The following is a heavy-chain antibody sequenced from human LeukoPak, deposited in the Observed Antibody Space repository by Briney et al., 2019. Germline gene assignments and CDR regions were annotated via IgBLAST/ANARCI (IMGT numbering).Heavy chain of an antibody. CDR3: ARDLHHQTLDF. CDR2: INPKSGDT. Sequence: ASVKVSCTASGYTFSDNYIYWVRQAPGQGLEWMGWINPKSGDTKYSQKFQGRVTITRDTSITTAYMELSRLRSDDTAIYYCARDLHHQTLDFWGQGTMVTVSS. CDR1: GYTFSDNY. V-gene: IGHV1-2*02. J-gene: IGHJ3*01.